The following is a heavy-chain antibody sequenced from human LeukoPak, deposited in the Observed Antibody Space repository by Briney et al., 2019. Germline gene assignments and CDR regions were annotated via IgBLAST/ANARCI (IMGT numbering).Heavy chain of an antibody. CDR1: GYTFSGYY. D-gene: IGHD4-23*01. CDR3: AREIEYGGTVCFLY. Sequence: ASVKVSCKASGYTFSGYYMHWVRQAPGQGLEWMGWINPNSGGTNYAQKFQGRVTMTKDTSTTTAYMELRSLRSDDTAVYYCAREIEYGGTVCFLYWGQGTLVTVSS. V-gene: IGHV1-2*02. CDR2: INPNSGGT. J-gene: IGHJ4*02.